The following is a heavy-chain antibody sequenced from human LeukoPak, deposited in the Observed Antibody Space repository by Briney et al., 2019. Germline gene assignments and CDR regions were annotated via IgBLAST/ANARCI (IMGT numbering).Heavy chain of an antibody. CDR2: ISSSSSYI. J-gene: IGHJ4*02. D-gene: IGHD6-13*01. V-gene: IGHV3-21*01. CDR1: GFTFSSYS. Sequence: GGSLRLSCVASGFTFSSYSMNWVRQAPGKGLEWASSISSSSSYIYYADSVKGRFTISRDNAKNSLYLQMNSLRAEDTAVYYCARELAAGPLDYWGQGTLVTVSS. CDR3: ARELAAGPLDY.